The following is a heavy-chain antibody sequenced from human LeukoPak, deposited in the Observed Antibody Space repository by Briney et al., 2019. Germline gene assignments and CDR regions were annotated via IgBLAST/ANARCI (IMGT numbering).Heavy chain of an antibody. J-gene: IGHJ1*01. CDR2: IYSGGST. CDR1: GFTVSSTY. CDR3: ASPGGQHRDGYI. V-gene: IGHV3-53*01. D-gene: IGHD5-24*01. Sequence: GGSLRLSCAASGFTVSSTYMSWVRQAPGKGLDWVSVIYSGGSTYYADSVKGRFTISRDNSKNTLYLQMNSLRAEDTAVYYCASPGGQHRDGYIWGQGTLVTVSS.